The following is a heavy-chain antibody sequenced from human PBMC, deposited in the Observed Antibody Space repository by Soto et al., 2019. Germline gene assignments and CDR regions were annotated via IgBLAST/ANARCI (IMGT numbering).Heavy chain of an antibody. CDR1: GYTFTSYG. CDR3: ARWVGGYCSGGSCYSGWFDP. J-gene: IGHJ5*02. D-gene: IGHD2-15*01. CDR2: ISAYNGNT. V-gene: IGHV1-18*01. Sequence: QVQLVQSGAEVKKPGASVKVSCKASGYTFTSYGISWVRQAPGQGLEWMGWISAYNGNTNYAQKLQGRVTITTDTSTSTAYMELRSLRSDDTAVYYCARWVGGYCSGGSCYSGWFDPWGQGTLVTVSS.